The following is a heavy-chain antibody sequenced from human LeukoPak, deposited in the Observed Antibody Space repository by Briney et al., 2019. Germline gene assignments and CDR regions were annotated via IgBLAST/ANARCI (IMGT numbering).Heavy chain of an antibody. CDR3: AKEVWFGELLFHYFDY. J-gene: IGHJ4*02. D-gene: IGHD3-10*01. Sequence: GSLRLSCAASGFTFCSYAMSWVRQAPGKGLEWVSAFRGSGGSTYYADSVKGRFTISRDNSKNTLYLQMNSLRAEDTAVYYCAKEVWFGELLFHYFDYWGQGTLVTVSS. CDR1: GFTFCSYA. CDR2: FRGSGGST. V-gene: IGHV3-23*01.